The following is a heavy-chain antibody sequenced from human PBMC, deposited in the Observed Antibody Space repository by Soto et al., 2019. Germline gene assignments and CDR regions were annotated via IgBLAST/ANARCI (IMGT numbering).Heavy chain of an antibody. CDR2: ISSSSSYT. V-gene: IGHV3-11*05. Sequence: GGSLRLSCAASGITFSDYYMSWIRQAPGKGLKWVSYISSSSSYTNYAYSVKGRFTISRDNAKNSLYLQMSSLRAEDTAVYYCTREGDIVLVPALRSWGYYYGMYVWGQGTTVTVSS. J-gene: IGHJ6*02. CDR1: GITFSDYY. CDR3: TREGDIVLVPALRSWGYYYGMYV. D-gene: IGHD2-2*01.